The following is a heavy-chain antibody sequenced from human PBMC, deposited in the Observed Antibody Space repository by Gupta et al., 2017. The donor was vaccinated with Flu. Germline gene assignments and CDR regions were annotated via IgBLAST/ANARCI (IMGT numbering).Heavy chain of an antibody. CDR3: ARSPKGSNWFDP. V-gene: IGHV1-2*02. CDR2: INPNSGGT. Sequence: QVHLVQPGAEVKKPGASVKVSCKSSGYTFTGYYMHWVRQAPGQGLGWMGWINPNSGGTNYAQKFQGRVTMTRDTSISTAYMELSRLRSDDTAVYYCARSPKGSNWFDPWGQGTLVTVSS. CDR1: GYTFTGYY. J-gene: IGHJ5*02.